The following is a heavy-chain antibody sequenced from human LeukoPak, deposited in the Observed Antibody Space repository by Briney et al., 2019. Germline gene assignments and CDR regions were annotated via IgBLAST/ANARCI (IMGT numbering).Heavy chain of an antibody. D-gene: IGHD1-26*01. CDR2: INPNSGGT. CDR3: ARSYSGSYYYLGDAFDI. V-gene: IGHV1-2*04. CDR1: GYTFTGYY. J-gene: IGHJ3*02. Sequence: ASVKVSCKASGYTFTGYYMHWVRQAPGQGLEWMGWINPNSGGTNYAQKFQGWVTMTRDTSISTAYMELSRLRSDDTAVYCCARSYSGSYYYLGDAFDIWGQGTMVTVSS.